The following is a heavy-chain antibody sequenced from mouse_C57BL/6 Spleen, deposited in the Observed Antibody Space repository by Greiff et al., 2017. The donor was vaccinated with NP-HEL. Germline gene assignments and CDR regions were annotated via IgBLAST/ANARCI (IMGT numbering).Heavy chain of an antibody. CDR3: ARITTVGYYFDY. CDR2: INPSTGGT. J-gene: IGHJ2*01. CDR1: GYSFTGYY. Sequence: VQLQQSGPELVKPGASVKISCKASGYSFTGYYMNWVKQSPEQSLEWIGEINPSTGGTTYNQKFKAKATLTVDKSSSTAYMTLKSLSSEDSAVYDCARITTVGYYFDYWGQGTTLTVSS. D-gene: IGHD1-1*01. V-gene: IGHV1-42*01.